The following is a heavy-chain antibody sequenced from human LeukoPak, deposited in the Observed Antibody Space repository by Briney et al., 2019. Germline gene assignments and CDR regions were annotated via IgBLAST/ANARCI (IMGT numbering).Heavy chain of an antibody. V-gene: IGHV3-23*01. CDR2: ISGSGGST. D-gene: IGHD6-19*01. CDR1: GFTFSSYS. J-gene: IGHJ4*02. CDR3: AKDAPRQWLVGTAYDY. Sequence: GGSLRLSCAASGFTFSSYSMNWVRRAPGKGLEWVSTISGSGGSTYYADSVKGRFTISRDNSKNTLYLQMNSLRAEDTAVYYCAKDAPRQWLVGTAYDYWGQGTLVTVSS.